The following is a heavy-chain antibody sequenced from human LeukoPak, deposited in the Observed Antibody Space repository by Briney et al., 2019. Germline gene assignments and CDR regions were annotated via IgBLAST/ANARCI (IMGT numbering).Heavy chain of an antibody. CDR3: ARGSRGSGGSCYRN. Sequence: PSETLSLTCAVYGGSFSGYYWSWIRHPPGKGLEWIGEINHSGSTNYNPSLKSRVTISVDTSKNQFSLKLSSVTAADTAVYYCARGSRGSGGSCYRNWGQGTLVTVSS. D-gene: IGHD2-15*01. CDR1: GGSFSGYY. CDR2: INHSGST. V-gene: IGHV4-34*01. J-gene: IGHJ4*02.